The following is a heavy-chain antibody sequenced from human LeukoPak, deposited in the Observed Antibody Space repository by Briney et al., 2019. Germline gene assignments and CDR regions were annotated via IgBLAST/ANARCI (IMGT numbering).Heavy chain of an antibody. CDR2: IYYSGST. J-gene: IGHJ5*02. D-gene: IGHD2-2*03. V-gene: IGHV4-39*01. CDR3: AGPNRMGIVVVPAARWWFDP. Sequence: PSETLSLTCTVSGGSISSSSYYWGWIRQPPGKGLEWIGSIYYSGSTYYNPSLKSRVTISVDTSKNQFSLKLSSVTAADTAVYYCAGPNRMGIVVVPAARWWFDPWGQGTLVTVSS. CDR1: GGSISSSSYY.